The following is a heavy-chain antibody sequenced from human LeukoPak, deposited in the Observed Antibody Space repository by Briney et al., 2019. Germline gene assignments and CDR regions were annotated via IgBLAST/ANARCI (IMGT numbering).Heavy chain of an antibody. V-gene: IGHV4-59*01. CDR1: GGSTRSYY. CDR3: ARATDYYDSSGCPTYFDY. D-gene: IGHD3-22*01. CDR2: IYYSGST. Sequence: SETLSLTCTVSGGSTRSYYWSWIRQPPGKGLEWIGYIYYSGSTNYNPSLKSRVTMSVDTSKNHFSLKLSSVTAADTAVYYCARATDYYDSSGCPTYFDYWGQGTLVTVSS. J-gene: IGHJ4*02.